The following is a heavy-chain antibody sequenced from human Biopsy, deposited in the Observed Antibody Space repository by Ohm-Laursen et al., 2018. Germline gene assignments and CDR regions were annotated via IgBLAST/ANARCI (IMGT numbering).Heavy chain of an antibody. CDR2: INHRGSA. V-gene: IGHV4-34*01. CDR3: ARGRNYIWGNEPWD. CDR1: GGSFSGYY. D-gene: IGHD3-16*01. Sequence: SDTLSLTCAVYGGSFSGYYWTWIRQPPGKGLEWIGEINHRGSASYNPSLKSRITVLVDTSKNQFSLKLRSVSAADTAVYYCARGRNYIWGNEPWDWGQGTLVTVSS. J-gene: IGHJ1*01.